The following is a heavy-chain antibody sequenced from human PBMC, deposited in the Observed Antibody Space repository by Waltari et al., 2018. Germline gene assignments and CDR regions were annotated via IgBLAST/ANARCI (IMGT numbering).Heavy chain of an antibody. V-gene: IGHV4-39*01. CDR2: VSYSGTT. D-gene: IGHD5-12*01. Sequence: QLQLQESGPRLVRPSETLSLICRVSGVSITSNRHYWAWLRQSPGQGLEWIGTVSYSGTTYISPPLKSRVSVSRDTSKNQVSLILGSVTAADMAVYYCATYIGASVGTAAFDVWGQGTMVTVSS. CDR3: ATYIGASVGTAAFDV. J-gene: IGHJ3*01. CDR1: GVSITSNRHY.